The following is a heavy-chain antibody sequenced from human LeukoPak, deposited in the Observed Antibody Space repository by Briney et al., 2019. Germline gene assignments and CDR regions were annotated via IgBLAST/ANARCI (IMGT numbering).Heavy chain of an antibody. V-gene: IGHV4-30-2*01. CDR2: IYHSGST. D-gene: IGHD2-15*01. CDR3: ARVKCLGGSCPIDY. Sequence: SETLSLTCAVYGGSFSGYYWSWIRQPPGKGLEWIGYIYHSGSTYYNPSLKSRVTISVDRSKNQFSLKLSSVTAADTAVYYCARVKCLGGSCPIDYWGQGTLVTVSS. J-gene: IGHJ4*02. CDR1: GGSFSGYY.